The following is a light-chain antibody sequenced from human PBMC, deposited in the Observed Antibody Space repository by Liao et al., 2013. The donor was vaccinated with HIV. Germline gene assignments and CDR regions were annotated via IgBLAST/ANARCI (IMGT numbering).Light chain of an antibody. CDR1: KLWDKD. V-gene: IGLV3-1*01. CDR2: QDR. Sequence: SYELTQPPSVSVSPGQTASITCSGDKLWDKDACWYQQKPGQSPVLVIYQDRKRPSGIPERFSGSNSGNTATLTISRVEAGDEADYYCQVWDSNDDHRVFGGGTKLTVL. J-gene: IGLJ3*02. CDR3: QVWDSNDDHRV.